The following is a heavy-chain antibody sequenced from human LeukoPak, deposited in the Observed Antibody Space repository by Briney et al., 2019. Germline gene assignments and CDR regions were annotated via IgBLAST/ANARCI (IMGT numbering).Heavy chain of an antibody. Sequence: PSETLSLTCTVSGGSISSYYWSWIRQPPGKGLEWIGYIYYSGSTNYNPSLKSRVTISVDTSKNQFSLKLSSATAADTAVYYCARAVVPAAIIDYWGQGTLVTVSS. CDR2: IYYSGST. CDR3: ARAVVPAAIIDY. V-gene: IGHV4-59*01. J-gene: IGHJ4*02. CDR1: GGSISSYY. D-gene: IGHD2-2*02.